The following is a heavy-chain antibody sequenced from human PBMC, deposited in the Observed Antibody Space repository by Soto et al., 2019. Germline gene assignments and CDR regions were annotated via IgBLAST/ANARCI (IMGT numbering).Heavy chain of an antibody. CDR3: ARTAVATHWYFDL. D-gene: IGHD6-19*01. J-gene: IGHJ2*01. Sequence: LQLQESGPGLVKPSETLSLTCTVSNGSISSRYYWGWLRQTPWKGLEWIASIYYVGSTYYSPSLESRVTISVDTSNNQFSLRLNSVTTADTAVYYFARTAVATHWYFDLWGRGTLVT. CDR1: NGSISSRYY. CDR2: IYYVGST. V-gene: IGHV4-39*01.